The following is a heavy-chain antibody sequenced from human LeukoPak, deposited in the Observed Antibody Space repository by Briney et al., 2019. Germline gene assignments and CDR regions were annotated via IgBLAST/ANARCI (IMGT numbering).Heavy chain of an antibody. CDR1: GYTFTSYG. V-gene: IGHV1-18*01. J-gene: IGHJ6*02. CDR3: ARDNAIPRATIWAHVDTPGFDYYYYGMDV. CDR2: ISAYNGNT. Sequence: ASVKVSCKASGYTFTSYGISWVRQAPGQGLEWMGWISAYNGNTNYAQKLQGRVTMTTDTSTGTAYMELRSLRSDDTAVYYCARDNAIPRATIWAHVDTPGFDYYYYGMDVWGQGTTVTVSS. D-gene: IGHD5-18*01.